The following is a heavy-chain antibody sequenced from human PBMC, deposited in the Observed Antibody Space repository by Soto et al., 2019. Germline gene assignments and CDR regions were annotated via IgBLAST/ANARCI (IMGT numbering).Heavy chain of an antibody. D-gene: IGHD6-13*01. Sequence: SETLSLTCTVSGGSISSDYWSWIRQPAGKGLEWIGRIYISENTHYNPSLGSRVSMSLDTSRNQLSLNLSSVTAADAAVYYCARGVGRSSWTSFVSWGQGTLVTVS. CDR2: IYISENT. V-gene: IGHV4-4*07. CDR3: ARGVGRSSWTSFVS. J-gene: IGHJ4*02. CDR1: GGSISSDY.